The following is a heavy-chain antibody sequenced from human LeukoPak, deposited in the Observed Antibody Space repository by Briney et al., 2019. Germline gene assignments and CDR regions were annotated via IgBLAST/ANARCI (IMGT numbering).Heavy chain of an antibody. CDR2: ISWNSGSI. V-gene: IGHV3-9*01. D-gene: IGHD3-22*01. CDR3: AKGAPYYYDSSGYYLLDY. CDR1: GFTFDDYA. Sequence: GGSLRLSCAASGFTFDDYAMHWVRQAPGKGLEWVSGISWNSGSIGYADSVKGRFTISRDNAKNSLYLQMNSLRAEDAALYYCAKGAPYYYDSSGYYLLDYWGQGTLVTVSS. J-gene: IGHJ4*02.